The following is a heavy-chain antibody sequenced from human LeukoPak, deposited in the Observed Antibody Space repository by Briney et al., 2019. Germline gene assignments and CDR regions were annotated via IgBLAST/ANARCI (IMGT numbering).Heavy chain of an antibody. V-gene: IGHV3-23*01. Sequence: PGGSLRLSCVGSGFSFSSFAMTWVRQAPGKGLEWVSTIYGGGANTFYADSVKGRFTISRDDTKNMQVLQMDSLRPEDTAVYFCAKRITVAAGIYFDSWGQGTLVSVLS. D-gene: IGHD6-19*01. CDR3: AKRITVAAGIYFDS. J-gene: IGHJ4*02. CDR1: GFSFSSFA. CDR2: IYGGGANT.